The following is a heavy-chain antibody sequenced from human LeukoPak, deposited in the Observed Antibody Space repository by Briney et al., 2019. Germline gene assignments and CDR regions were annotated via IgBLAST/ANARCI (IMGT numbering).Heavy chain of an antibody. CDR2: INHSGST. Sequence: SETLSLTCAVYGGSFSGYYWSWIRQPPGKGLEWIGEINHSGSTNYNPSLKSRVTISVDTSKNQFSLKLSSVTAADTAVYYCARGGKFEIRFLEWLSANWFDPWGQGTLVTASS. D-gene: IGHD3-3*01. CDR1: GGSFSGYY. J-gene: IGHJ5*02. CDR3: ARGGKFEIRFLEWLSANWFDP. V-gene: IGHV4-34*01.